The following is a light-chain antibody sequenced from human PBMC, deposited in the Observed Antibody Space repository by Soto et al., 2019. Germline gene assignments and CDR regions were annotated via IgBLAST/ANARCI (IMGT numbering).Light chain of an antibody. Sequence: EIVLTQSPGTLSLSPGESATLSCRASQNVTSRYLAWYQQKPGQAPRLLIFGAFSRATGIPDRFSGSGSGTDFTLTISRLEPEDFAVYYCQHYGTSHTFGQGTKLE. V-gene: IGKV3-20*01. CDR3: QHYGTSHT. CDR1: QNVTSRY. J-gene: IGKJ2*01. CDR2: GAF.